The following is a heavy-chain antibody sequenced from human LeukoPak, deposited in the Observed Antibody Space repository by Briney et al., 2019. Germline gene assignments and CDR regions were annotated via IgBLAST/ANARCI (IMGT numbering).Heavy chain of an antibody. J-gene: IGHJ4*02. D-gene: IGHD3-10*01. V-gene: IGHV3-9*01. Sequence: PGGSLRLSCAASGFTFDDYAMHWVRHAPGKGLEWVSGISWNSGSIGYADSVKGRFTISRDNSKNTLYLQMNSLRAEDTAVYYCARDHRSYYYGSGSYWPLGYWGQGTLVTVSS. CDR2: ISWNSGSI. CDR1: GFTFDDYA. CDR3: ARDHRSYYYGSGSYWPLGY.